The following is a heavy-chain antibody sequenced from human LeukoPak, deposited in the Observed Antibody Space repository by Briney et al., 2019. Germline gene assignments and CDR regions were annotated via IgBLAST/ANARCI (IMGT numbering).Heavy chain of an antibody. D-gene: IGHD1-26*01. CDR2: ISAYNGNT. J-gene: IGHJ4*02. CDR3: ARDPGSMELLHFDY. V-gene: IGHV1-18*01. CDR1: GYTFTSYG. Sequence: ASVKVSCKASGYTFTSYGISWVRQAPGQGLEWMGWISAYNGNTNYAQKLQGRVTMTTDTSTSTAYMELRSLRSDDTAVYYCARDPGSMELLHFDYWGQGTLVTVSS.